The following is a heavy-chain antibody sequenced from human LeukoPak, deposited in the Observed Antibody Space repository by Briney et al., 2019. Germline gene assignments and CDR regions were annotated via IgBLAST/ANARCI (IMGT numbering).Heavy chain of an antibody. D-gene: IGHD1-26*01. V-gene: IGHV5-51*01. CDR2: IYPGDSDT. CDR1: GYSFTSYW. CDR3: ARSTQWELLRYFDY. Sequence: GESLKISCKGSGYSFTSYWIGWGRQMPGKGLEWMGIIYPGDSDTRYSLSFQGQVTISADKSINTAYLQWSSLKASDTALYYCARSTQWELLRYFDYWGQGTLVTVSS. J-gene: IGHJ4*02.